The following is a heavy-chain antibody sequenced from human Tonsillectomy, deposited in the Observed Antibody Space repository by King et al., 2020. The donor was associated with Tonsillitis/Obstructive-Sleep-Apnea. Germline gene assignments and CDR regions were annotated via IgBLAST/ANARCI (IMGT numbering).Heavy chain of an antibody. CDR1: GGSFSGYY. J-gene: IGHJ4*02. V-gene: IGHV4-34*01. D-gene: IGHD3-16*02. CDR3: ARSCYPVDFDY. CDR2: INHSGST. Sequence: VQLQQWGAGLLKPSETLSLICAVYGGSFSGYYWSWIRQPPGKGLEWIGEINHSGSTNYNPSLKSRVTISLDTSKNQFSLKLTSVTAADTAVYYCARSCYPVDFDYWGQGALVTVSS.